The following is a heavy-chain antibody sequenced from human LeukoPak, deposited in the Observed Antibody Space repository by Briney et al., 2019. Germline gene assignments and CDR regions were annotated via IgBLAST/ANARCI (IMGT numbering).Heavy chain of an antibody. J-gene: IGHJ4*02. CDR2: INHSGST. D-gene: IGHD2-15*01. CDR3: ARAVVAATRPFDY. Sequence: GSLRLSCAASGFTFSSYWMSWIRQPPGKGLEWIGEINHSGSTNYNPSLKSRVTISVDTSKNQFSLKLSSVTAADTAVYYCARAVVAATRPFDYWGQGTLVTVSS. CDR1: GFTFSSYW. V-gene: IGHV4-34*01.